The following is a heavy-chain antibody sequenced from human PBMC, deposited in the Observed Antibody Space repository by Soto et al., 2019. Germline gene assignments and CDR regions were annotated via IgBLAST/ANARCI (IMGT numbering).Heavy chain of an antibody. CDR1: GFSLSTSGVG. D-gene: IGHD2-2*01. CDR3: AHRLIVPSTDWGAAAFDF. J-gene: IGHJ3*01. V-gene: IGHV2-5*05. Sequence: SGPTLVNPIETLTLTCTFSGFSLSTSGVGVGWIRQPPGEALEWLALMYWDDDKRYGPSLKTRISITKDTSKNRVVLRVTNMDPVDTATYYCAHRLIVPSTDWGAAAFDFWGQGTKVTVSS. CDR2: MYWDDDK.